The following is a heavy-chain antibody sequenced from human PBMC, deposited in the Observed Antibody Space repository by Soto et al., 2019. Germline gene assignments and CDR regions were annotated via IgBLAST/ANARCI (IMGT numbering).Heavy chain of an antibody. CDR1: GYTFTTYG. CDR3: ARGTGGNWAAFDI. D-gene: IGHD2-15*01. J-gene: IGHJ3*02. V-gene: IGHV1-18*01. Sequence: GASVKVSCKASGYTFTTYGISWVRQAPGQGLEWMGWISAYNDNTNYVQKLQGRVTMTTDSSTSTAYMELRSLRSDDTAVYYCARGTGGNWAAFDIWGQGTMVTVSS. CDR2: ISAYNDNT.